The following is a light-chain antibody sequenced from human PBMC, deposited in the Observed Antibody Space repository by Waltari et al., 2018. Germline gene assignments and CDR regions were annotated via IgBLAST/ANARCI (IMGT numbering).Light chain of an antibody. Sequence: DIVLTQSPVTLSLSPGERATLFCGASQNVDTYLAWYQQKPGQAPRLLIYNSSHRASGVPARFSGGGSGTDFTLTISSVETEDIAIYYCQQRNTWPPYTFGQGTKLELK. V-gene: IGKV3-11*01. J-gene: IGKJ2*01. CDR3: QQRNTWPPYT. CDR2: NSS. CDR1: QNVDTY.